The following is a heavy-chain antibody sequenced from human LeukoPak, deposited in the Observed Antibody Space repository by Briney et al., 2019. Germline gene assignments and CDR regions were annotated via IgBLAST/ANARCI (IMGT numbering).Heavy chain of an antibody. V-gene: IGHV3-30*18. J-gene: IGHJ6*03. CDR3: AKSYGDYDYYYYYMDV. Sequence: GGSLRLSCAASGFTFSSYGMHWVRQAPGKGLEGVAVISYDGSNKYYADSVKGRFTISRDNSKNTLYLQMNSLRAEDTAVYYCAKSYGDYDYYYYYMDVWGKGTTVTVSS. CDR1: GFTFSSYG. CDR2: ISYDGSNK. D-gene: IGHD4-17*01.